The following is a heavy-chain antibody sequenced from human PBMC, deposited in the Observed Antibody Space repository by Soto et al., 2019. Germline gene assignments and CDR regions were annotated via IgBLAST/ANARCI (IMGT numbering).Heavy chain of an antibody. CDR3: SRDIRDSVGVAAAIFQLGDGMDV. CDR2: IWYDGSNK. CDR1: GFIFSSYG. Sequence: QVQLVESGGGVVQPGRSLRLSCAASGFIFSSYGMHWGRQAPGKGLEWVAVIWYDGSNKYYADSVKGRFTISRDNSKKTLYLQMNSLRAEDTAVYYCSRDIRDSVGVAAAIFQLGDGMDVWGQGTTVTVPS. J-gene: IGHJ6*02. D-gene: IGHD2-2*01. V-gene: IGHV3-33*01.